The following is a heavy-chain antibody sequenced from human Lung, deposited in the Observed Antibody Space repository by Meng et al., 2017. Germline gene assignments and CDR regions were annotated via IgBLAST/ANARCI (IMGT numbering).Heavy chain of an antibody. J-gene: IGHJ5*02. CDR3: VRGGQDQAYYDFWSGPFDP. V-gene: IGHV4-4*02. Sequence: QLQLQGSGPGVVEPSGTLSLTCAVLGGSISSRNWWSWVRQPPGKGLEWIGEIYHSGRTNYNPPLGSRVTISLDKSQNHFSLKVKSVTAADTAVYYCVRGGQDQAYYDFWSGPFDPWGQGTLVTVSS. CDR1: GGSISSRNW. D-gene: IGHD3-3*01. CDR2: IYHSGRT.